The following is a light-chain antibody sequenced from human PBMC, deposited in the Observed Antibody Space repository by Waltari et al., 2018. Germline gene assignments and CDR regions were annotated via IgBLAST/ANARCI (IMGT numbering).Light chain of an antibody. J-gene: IGLJ2*01. CDR1: SSHVGGYNN. Sequence: QSALTQPASLSGSPGQSITLSCTGTSSHVGGYNNVYWFQQHPPKAPKLRFYDVTTRPSGVSNRFSGSKSGKTASLTISGLQAEDEADYYCSSYTSSSTLLFGGGTKLTVL. CDR2: DVT. V-gene: IGLV2-14*01. CDR3: SSYTSSSTLL.